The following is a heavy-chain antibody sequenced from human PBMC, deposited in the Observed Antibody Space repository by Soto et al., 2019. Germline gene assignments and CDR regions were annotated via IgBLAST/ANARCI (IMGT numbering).Heavy chain of an antibody. J-gene: IGHJ4*02. V-gene: IGHV3-7*01. Sequence: PGGSLRLSCVVSGFSFSSVWMTWVHQAPGKGLECVANIKYDGSEEYYVDSVKGRFTISRDNAKNSLYLQMNSLRDEDSAVYYCVTDLNWQGHWGQGTLVTVSS. CDR1: GFSFSSVW. CDR3: VTDLNWQGH. CDR2: IKYDGSEE.